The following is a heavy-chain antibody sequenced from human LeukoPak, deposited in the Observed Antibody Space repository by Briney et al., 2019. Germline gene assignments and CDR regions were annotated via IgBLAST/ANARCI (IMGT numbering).Heavy chain of an antibody. CDR1: GYSINSGYY. CDR2: IYHSGST. V-gene: IGHV4-38-2*01. CDR3: ARVGVYYYDFWSPPGV. J-gene: IGHJ6*04. D-gene: IGHD3-3*01. Sequence: PSETLSLTCAVSGYSINSGYYWGWIRQPPGKGLEWIGSIYHSGSTYYNPSLKSRVTISVDTSKNQFSLKLSSVTAADTAVYYCARVGVYYYDFWSPPGVWGKGTTVTVSS.